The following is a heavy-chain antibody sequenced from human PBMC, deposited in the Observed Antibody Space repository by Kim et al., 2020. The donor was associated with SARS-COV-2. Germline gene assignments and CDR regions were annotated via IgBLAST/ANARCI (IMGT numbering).Heavy chain of an antibody. CDR2: INHSGST. CDR3: ARGDWGVVLD. Sequence: SETLSLTCAVYGGSFSGYYWSWIRQPPGKGLEWIGEINHSGSTNYNPSLKSRVTISVDTSKNQFSLKLSSVTAADTAVYYCARGDWGVVLDWGQGTLVTVSS. D-gene: IGHD2-21*01. J-gene: IGHJ4*02. CDR1: GGSFSGYY. V-gene: IGHV4-34*01.